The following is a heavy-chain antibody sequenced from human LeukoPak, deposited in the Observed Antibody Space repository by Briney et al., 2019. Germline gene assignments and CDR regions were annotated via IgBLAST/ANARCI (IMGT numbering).Heavy chain of an antibody. J-gene: IGHJ4*02. CDR1: GFTFSSYG. D-gene: IGHD3-22*01. CDR2: IWYDGSNK. Sequence: HSGGSLRLSCAASGFTFSSYGMHWVRQAPGKGLEWVAVIWYDGSNKYYADSVKGRFTISRDNSKNTLYLQMNSLRAEDTAVYYCAKVGDYYDSSGYLAADYWGQGTLVTVSS. CDR3: AKVGDYYDSSGYLAADY. V-gene: IGHV3-30*02.